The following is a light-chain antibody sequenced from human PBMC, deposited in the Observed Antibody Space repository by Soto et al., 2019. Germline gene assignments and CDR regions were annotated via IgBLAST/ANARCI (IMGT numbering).Light chain of an antibody. V-gene: IGLV1-44*01. CDR2: SNI. J-gene: IGLJ1*01. CDR1: SSNIGSNT. Sequence: QSVLTQSPSASGTPGQGVTISCSGSSSNIGSNTVDWYQQFPGTAPKLLIYSNIKRPSGVPDRFSGSKSVTSASLAIRGLQSEDEAVYFCATWDGSLSAYVFGTGTKVTVL. CDR3: ATWDGSLSAYV.